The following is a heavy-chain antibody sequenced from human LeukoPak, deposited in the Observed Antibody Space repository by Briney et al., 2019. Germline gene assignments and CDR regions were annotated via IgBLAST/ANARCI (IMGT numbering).Heavy chain of an antibody. CDR3: AGILKPSSGYYFDY. CDR1: GFTFSSYP. V-gene: IGHV3-66*01. J-gene: IGHJ4*02. D-gene: IGHD3-10*01. Sequence: GGSLRLSCAASGFTFSSYPMNWVHQAPGKGLEWVSVIYSGDTTFYADSVRGKFTISRDNSKNTLYLQMNSLRAEDTAVYYCAGILKPSSGYYFDYWGQGPLVTDSS. CDR2: IYSGDTT.